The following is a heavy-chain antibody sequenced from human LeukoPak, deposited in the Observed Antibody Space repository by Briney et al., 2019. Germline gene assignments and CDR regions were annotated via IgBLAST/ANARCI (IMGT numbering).Heavy chain of an antibody. CDR3: ARAKFDVSGYYYRGFDI. J-gene: IGHJ3*02. Sequence: GGSLRLSCAASGFTVSGDYMSWVRQAPGKGLEWVSVIYSGGSTYYADSVKGRFTISRDNSKNTLYLQMNSLRAEDTAVYYCARAKFDVSGYYYRGFDIWGQGTMVTVSS. CDR1: GFTVSGDY. V-gene: IGHV3-53*01. D-gene: IGHD3-22*01. CDR2: IYSGGST.